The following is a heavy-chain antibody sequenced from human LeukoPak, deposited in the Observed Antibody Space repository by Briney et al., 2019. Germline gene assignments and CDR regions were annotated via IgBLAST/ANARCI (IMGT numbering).Heavy chain of an antibody. D-gene: IGHD3-22*01. Sequence: PSETLSLTCTVPGGSISSYYWSWIRQPPGKGLEWIGYIYYSGSTNYNPSLKSRVTISVDTSKNQFSLKLSSVTAADTAVYYCARGSPRYYYDSSGYSDYWGQGTLVTVSS. CDR2: IYYSGST. CDR1: GGSISSYY. V-gene: IGHV4-59*12. J-gene: IGHJ4*02. CDR3: ARGSPRYYYDSSGYSDY.